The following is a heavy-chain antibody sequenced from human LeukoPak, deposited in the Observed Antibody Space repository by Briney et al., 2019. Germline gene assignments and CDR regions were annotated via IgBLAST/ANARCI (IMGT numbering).Heavy chain of an antibody. D-gene: IGHD1-7*01. CDR3: ATSTTIYWYFDL. J-gene: IGHJ2*01. Sequence: GGSLRLSCAASGFTFSSYNMSWVRQAPGKGLEWVSSISSGSTYADSVKGRFTISRDNAKNPLYLQMNSLRAEDTAVYYCATSTTIYWYFDLWGRGTLVTVSS. V-gene: IGHV3-21*01. CDR2: ISSGST. CDR1: GFTFSSYN.